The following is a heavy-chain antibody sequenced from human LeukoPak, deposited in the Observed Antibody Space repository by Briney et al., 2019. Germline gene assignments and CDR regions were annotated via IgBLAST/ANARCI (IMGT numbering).Heavy chain of an antibody. J-gene: IGHJ4*02. CDR2: ISSSSSTI. V-gene: IGHV3-48*01. D-gene: IGHD3-10*01. CDR1: GFTFSSYS. Sequence: GGSLRLPCAASGFTFSSYSMNWVRQAPGKGLEWVSYISSSSSTIYYADSVKGRFTISRDNAKNSLYLQMNSLRAEDTAVYYCATYGSGSYYTFDYWGQGTLVTVSS. CDR3: ATYGSGSYYTFDY.